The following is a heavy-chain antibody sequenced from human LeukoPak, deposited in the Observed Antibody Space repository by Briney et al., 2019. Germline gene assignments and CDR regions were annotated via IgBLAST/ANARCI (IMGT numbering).Heavy chain of an antibody. D-gene: IGHD4-23*01. CDR1: XFTXSXYW. Sequence: LXCXAXXFTXSXYWMNWVRQAPGKGLVWVSRIASDGSSTTYADSVKGRFSISRDNAKNTLYLQMNSLRVEDTAVYYCSRGRLHGNYYWGQGTLVTVSS. CDR2: IASDGSST. CDR3: SRGRLHGNYY. J-gene: IGHJ4*02. V-gene: IGHV3-74*01.